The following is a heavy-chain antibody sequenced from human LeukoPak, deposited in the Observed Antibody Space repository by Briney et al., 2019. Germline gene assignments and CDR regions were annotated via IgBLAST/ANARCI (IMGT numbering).Heavy chain of an antibody. Sequence: SDTLSLTCTVSGGSISSYYWSWIRQPPGKGLEWIGYIYYSGSTNYNPSLKSRVTISVDTSKNQFSLKLSSVTAADTAVYYCARSDDSSGYPYYYYYMDVWGKGTTVTISS. J-gene: IGHJ6*03. V-gene: IGHV4-59*01. CDR1: GGSISSYY. CDR2: IYYSGST. CDR3: ARSDDSSGYPYYYYYMDV. D-gene: IGHD3-22*01.